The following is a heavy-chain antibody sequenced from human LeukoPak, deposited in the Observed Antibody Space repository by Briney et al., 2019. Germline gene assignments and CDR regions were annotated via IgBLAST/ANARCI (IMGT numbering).Heavy chain of an antibody. D-gene: IGHD2-15*01. CDR1: GYTFTGYY. CDR3: AAGYGSGGSCYVGDWFDP. V-gene: IGHV1-2*02. Sequence: GASVKVSCKASGYTFTGYYMHWVRQAPGHGLEWMGWINPNSGGTNYAQKFQARVTMTRDTSISTAYMGLSRLRSDDTAVYYCAAGYGSGGSCYVGDWFDPWGQGTLVTVSS. CDR2: INPNSGGT. J-gene: IGHJ5*02.